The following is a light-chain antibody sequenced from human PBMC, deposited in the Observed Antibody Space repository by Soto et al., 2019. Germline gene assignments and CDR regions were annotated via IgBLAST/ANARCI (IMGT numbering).Light chain of an antibody. CDR3: MQALQTVFT. CDR2: LGS. Sequence: DIVMTQSPLSLPVTPGEPASISCRSSQSLLHSNGYNYLDWYLQKPGQSPQLLIYLGSNRASGVADRFSGSGSGTDFTLKISRVEAEDGGVYYCMQALQTVFTFGPGTKVDIK. CDR1: QSLLHSNGYNY. V-gene: IGKV2-28*01. J-gene: IGKJ3*01.